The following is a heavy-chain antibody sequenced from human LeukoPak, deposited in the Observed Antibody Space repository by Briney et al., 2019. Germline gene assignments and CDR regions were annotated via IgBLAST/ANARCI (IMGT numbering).Heavy chain of an antibody. CDR2: IKQDGSEK. Sequence: HPGGSLRLSCAASGFTFSSYSMNWVRQAPGKGLEWVANIKQDGSEKNYVDSVKGRFTISRDNAKNSMSLQMNSLRAEDTAVYYCTREGILAGVDYWGQGTLVTVSS. J-gene: IGHJ4*02. CDR1: GFTFSSYS. D-gene: IGHD6-13*01. V-gene: IGHV3-7*01. CDR3: TREGILAGVDY.